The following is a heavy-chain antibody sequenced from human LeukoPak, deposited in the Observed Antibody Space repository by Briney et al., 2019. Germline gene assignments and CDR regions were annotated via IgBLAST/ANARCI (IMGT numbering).Heavy chain of an antibody. CDR1: GFTVSNNY. D-gene: IGHD1-26*01. CDR3: TTDRVEQTAPTYYYMDV. Sequence: PGGSLRLSCTASGFTVSNNYMSWVRQAPGKGLEWVGRIKSKTDGGTTDYAAPVKGRFTISRDDSKNTLYLQMNSLKTEDTAVYYCTTDRVEQTAPTYYYMDVWGKGTTVTVSS. V-gene: IGHV3-15*01. CDR2: IKSKTDGGTT. J-gene: IGHJ6*03.